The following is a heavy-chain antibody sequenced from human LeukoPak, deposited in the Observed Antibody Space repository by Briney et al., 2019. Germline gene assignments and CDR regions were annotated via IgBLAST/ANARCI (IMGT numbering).Heavy chain of an antibody. CDR3: AREKYCSGGSCYRYGFDY. CDR1: GFTFSSYS. D-gene: IGHD2-15*01. Sequence: PGGSLRLSCAASGFTFSSYSMNWVRQAPGKGLEWVSSISSSSCYIYYADSVKGRFTISRDNAKNSLYLQMNSLRAEDTAVYYCAREKYCSGGSCYRYGFDYWGQGTLVTVSS. J-gene: IGHJ4*02. V-gene: IGHV3-21*01. CDR2: ISSSSCYI.